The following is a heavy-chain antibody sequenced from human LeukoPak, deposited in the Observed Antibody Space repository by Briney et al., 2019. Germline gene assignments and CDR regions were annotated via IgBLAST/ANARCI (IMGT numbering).Heavy chain of an antibody. V-gene: IGHV3-11*04. CDR3: AREASGYYHVFDS. CDR2: ITNSGRST. CDR1: GFSLSTYF. J-gene: IGHJ4*02. D-gene: IGHD3-3*01. Sequence: PGGSLRLSCEASGFSLSTYFISWIGQAPGKGLEWVSYITNSGRSTKYADAVKGRFTISRDNTKQSVYLEMTDLRAEDTAVYYCAREASGYYHVFDSWGQGNLVTVSS.